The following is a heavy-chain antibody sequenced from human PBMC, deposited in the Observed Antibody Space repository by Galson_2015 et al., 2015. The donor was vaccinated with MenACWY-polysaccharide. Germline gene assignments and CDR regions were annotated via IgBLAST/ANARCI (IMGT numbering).Heavy chain of an antibody. V-gene: IGHV6-1*01. CDR3: ARGAYSSFDI. CDR2: TYRGSY. D-gene: IGHD2-15*01. CDR1: GDSVSNNHVA. J-gene: IGHJ3*02. Sequence: CAISGDSVSNNHVAWNWIRQSPSRGLEWLGRTYRGSYQYAASMRGRIAINSDTSTNQFSLQLSSVTPEDTGLYYCARGAYSSFDIWGQGTMVTVSS.